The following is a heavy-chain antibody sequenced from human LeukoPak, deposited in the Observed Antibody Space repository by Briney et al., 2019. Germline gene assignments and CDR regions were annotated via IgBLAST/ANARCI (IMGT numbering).Heavy chain of an antibody. CDR1: GGSISSSSYY. CDR2: IYYSGTT. V-gene: IGHV4-39*01. Sequence: SETLSFTCTVSGGSISSSSYYWGWIRQPPGKGLEWIGSIYYSGTTYYNPSLKSRLTVSIDTSKNQFSLKLSSVTAADTAVYYCARLGGYDRDYWGQGTLVTVSS. J-gene: IGHJ4*02. D-gene: IGHD5-12*01. CDR3: ARLGGYDRDY.